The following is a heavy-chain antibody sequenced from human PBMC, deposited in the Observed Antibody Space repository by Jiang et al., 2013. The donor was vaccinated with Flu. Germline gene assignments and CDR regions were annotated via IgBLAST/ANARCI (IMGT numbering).Heavy chain of an antibody. CDR1: GGSFSGYY. D-gene: IGHD1-7*01. Sequence: LLKPSETLSLTCAVYGGSFSGYYWSWIRQPPGKGLEWIGEINHSGSTNYNPSLKSRVTISVDASKNQFSLKLSSVTAADTAVYYCARGGNWNYVWFDPWGQGTLVTVSS. J-gene: IGHJ5*02. CDR3: ARGGNWNYVWFDP. V-gene: IGHV4-34*01. CDR2: INHSGST.